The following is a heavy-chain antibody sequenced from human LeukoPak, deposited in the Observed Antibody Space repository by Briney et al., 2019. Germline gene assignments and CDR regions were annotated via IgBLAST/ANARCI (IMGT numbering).Heavy chain of an antibody. CDR3: ARDRRPPYYYDSSGESLDAFDI. D-gene: IGHD3-22*01. Sequence: SETLSLTCTVSGGSISSSSYYWGWIRQPPGKGLEWIGSIYYSGSTYYNPSLKSRVTISVDTSKNQFSLKLSSVTAADTAVYYCARDRRPPYYYDSSGESLDAFDIWGQGTMVTVSS. J-gene: IGHJ3*02. V-gene: IGHV4-39*07. CDR1: GGSISSSSYY. CDR2: IYYSGST.